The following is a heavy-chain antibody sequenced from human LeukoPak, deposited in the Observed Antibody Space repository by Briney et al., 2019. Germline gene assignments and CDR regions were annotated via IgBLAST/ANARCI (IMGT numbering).Heavy chain of an antibody. CDR1: GYTFTGYY. Sequence: GASVKVSCKASGYTFTGYYMHWVRQAPGQGLEWMGWINPNSGGTNYAQKFQGRVTMTRDTSISTAYMELSSLRSEDTAVYYCARATGSWYPPKNWFDPWGQGTLVTVSS. CDR3: ARATGSWYPPKNWFDP. CDR2: INPNSGGT. J-gene: IGHJ5*02. D-gene: IGHD6-13*01. V-gene: IGHV1-2*02.